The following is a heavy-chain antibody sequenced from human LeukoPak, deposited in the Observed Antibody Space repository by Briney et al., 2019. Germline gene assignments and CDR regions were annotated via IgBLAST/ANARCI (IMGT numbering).Heavy chain of an antibody. J-gene: IGHJ4*02. CDR2: IYYSGST. CDR3: ARRVDRIFDY. Sequence: SETLSLTCTVSGGSISSSSYYWGWIRQPPGKGLEWIGSIYYSGSTYYNPSLKSRVTISVDTSKNQFSLKPSSVTAADTAVYYCARRVDRIFDYWGQGTLVTVSS. CDR1: GGSISSSSYY. D-gene: IGHD2-15*01. V-gene: IGHV4-39*07.